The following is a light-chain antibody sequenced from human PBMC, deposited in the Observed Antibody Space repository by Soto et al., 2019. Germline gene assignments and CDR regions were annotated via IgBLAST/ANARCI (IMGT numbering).Light chain of an antibody. V-gene: IGLV2-8*01. CDR2: EVS. J-gene: IGLJ1*01. CDR1: SSDIGAYNY. Sequence: QSALTQPPSASGSPGQSVTISCTGTSSDIGAYNYVSWYQQHPGKAPKLMIHEVSKRPSGVPDRFSGSKSATSASLAITGLQAEDEADYYCQSYDSSLSGYVFGTGTKLTVL. CDR3: QSYDSSLSGYV.